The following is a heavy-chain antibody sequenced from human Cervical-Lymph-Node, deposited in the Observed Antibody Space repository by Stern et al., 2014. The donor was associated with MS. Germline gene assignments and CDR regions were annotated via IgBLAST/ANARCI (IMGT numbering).Heavy chain of an antibody. CDR2: IAASNANT. J-gene: IGHJ4*02. CDR3: ARGRGVVLAASYFDY. Sequence: VQLEESGAEVKKPGASVKVSCKASGYTFATFAVHWVRQAPGQRLEWMGWIAASNANTKYSQKFQDRLTFTRDTSANTVYMQLSSLRSEDTAVYFCARGRGVVLAASYFDYWGQGTLLTVSS. V-gene: IGHV1-3*01. CDR1: GYTFATFA. D-gene: IGHD2-15*01.